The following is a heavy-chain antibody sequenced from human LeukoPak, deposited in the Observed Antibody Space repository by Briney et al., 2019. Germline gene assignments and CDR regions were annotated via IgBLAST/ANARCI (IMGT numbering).Heavy chain of an antibody. J-gene: IGHJ4*02. CDR2: ISLTGET. V-gene: IGHV4/OR15-8*01. D-gene: IGHD1-26*01. CDR1: GGSISSTNW. CDR3: SRESGAFCPFGY. Sequence: PSETLSLTCDVSGGSISSTNWWSWVRQPPGQGLEWIGEISLTGETNYNPSLNGRVTMSLDKSRNQLSLKLTSLTAADTAIYYCSRESGAFCPFGYWGQGTLVIVPP.